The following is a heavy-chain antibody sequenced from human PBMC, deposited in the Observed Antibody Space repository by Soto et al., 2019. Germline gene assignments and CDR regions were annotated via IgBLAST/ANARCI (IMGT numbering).Heavy chain of an antibody. J-gene: IGHJ4*02. CDR1: GFTFSSYS. CDR3: ARAYSSSAHADY. V-gene: IGHV3-21*01. CDR2: ISSRSSYI. D-gene: IGHD6-6*01. Sequence: GGSLRLSCAASGFTFSSYSMNWVRQAPGKGLEWVSSISSRSSYIYYADSVKGRFTISRDNAKNSLYLQMNSLRAEDTAVYYCARAYSSSAHADYWGQGTLVTVSS.